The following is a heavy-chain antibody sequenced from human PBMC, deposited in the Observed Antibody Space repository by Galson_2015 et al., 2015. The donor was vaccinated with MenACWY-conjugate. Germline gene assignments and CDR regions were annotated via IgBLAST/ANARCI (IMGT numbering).Heavy chain of an antibody. CDR2: IKYDGSEQ. V-gene: IGHV3-7*01. CDR1: GFPFGTYW. J-gene: IGHJ4*02. CDR3: VRPIMTFVAVRSLDY. Sequence: SLRLSCAASGFPFGTYWMTWVRQAPGKGLEWVANIKYDGSEQYYGDSVRGRFSISRDNAKNSLYLQMNSLRPEDTAVYYCVRPIMTFVAVRSLDYGGQGTVVTVSA. D-gene: IGHD2-21*01.